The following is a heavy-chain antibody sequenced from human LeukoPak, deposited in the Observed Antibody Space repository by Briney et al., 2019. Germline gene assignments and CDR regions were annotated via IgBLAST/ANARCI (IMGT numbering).Heavy chain of an antibody. CDR2: ISYDGSNK. CDR1: GFTFSNYG. V-gene: IGHV3-30*18. J-gene: IGHJ3*02. Sequence: PGGSLRLSCAASGFTFSNYGIQWVRQAPGKRLKWVAVISYDGSNKYYADSVKGRFTISRDNSKNTLYLQMHSLSAEDTAVYSCAKDRESMVRDGAFDIWGQGTMVSVSS. D-gene: IGHD3-10*02. CDR3: AKDRESMVRDGAFDI.